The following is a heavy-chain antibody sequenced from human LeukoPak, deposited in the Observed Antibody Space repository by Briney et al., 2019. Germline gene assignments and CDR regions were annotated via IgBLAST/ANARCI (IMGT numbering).Heavy chain of an antibody. CDR2: IFHSGST. V-gene: IGHV4-61*08. D-gene: IGHD6-19*01. Sequence: SETLSLTCTVSGGSISSGDYYWSWLRRPPGKGLEGIGYIFHSGSTYYSPSLKSRVTMSMDTSKLQFSLKLRSVTAADTAVYYCAREGGKQWLVFDYWGQGTLVTVSS. CDR3: AREGGKQWLVFDY. CDR1: GGSISSGDYY. J-gene: IGHJ4*02.